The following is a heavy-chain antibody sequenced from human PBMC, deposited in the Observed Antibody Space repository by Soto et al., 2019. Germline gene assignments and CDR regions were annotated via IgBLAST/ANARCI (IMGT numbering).Heavy chain of an antibody. J-gene: IGHJ5*02. CDR2: IDPTGGRT. Sequence: QAQLVQSAAEVKKPGASVKVSCKASGHSITSHYMHWVRQAPGQGLEWMGTIDPTGGRTNYAQKXXXXXXXXXXXXXXXXXXXXXXXXXXXXXXXXXXXXXXXXXXXXXFDPWGQGTLVTVSS. CDR1: GHSITSHY. CDR3: XXXXXXXXXXXXFDP. V-gene: IGHV1-46*01.